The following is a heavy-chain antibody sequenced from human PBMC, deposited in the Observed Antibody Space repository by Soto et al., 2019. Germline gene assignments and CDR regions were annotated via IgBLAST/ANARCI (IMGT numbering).Heavy chain of an antibody. V-gene: IGHV3-48*02. CDR2: ISSSSSTI. Sequence: GGSLRLSCAGSGLSFSDAWMHWVRQAPGKGLEWVSYISSSSSTIYYVDSVKGRFTISRDNAKNSLYLQMNSLRDEDTAVYYCARDRAGAQYGLDVWGQGTTVTVSS. J-gene: IGHJ6*02. CDR3: ARDRAGAQYGLDV. D-gene: IGHD1-26*01. CDR1: GLSFSDAW.